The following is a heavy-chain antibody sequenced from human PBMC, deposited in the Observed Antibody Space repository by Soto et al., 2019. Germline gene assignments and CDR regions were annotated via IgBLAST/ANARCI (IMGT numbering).Heavy chain of an antibody. CDR1: GFTFSNYV. CDR2: ISSSGGIT. V-gene: IGHV3-23*01. Sequence: EVQLLESGGNSVQPGGSLRLSCAASGFTFSNYVMSWVRQAPGKGLEWVSGISSSGGITYYADSVQGRFTISRDNSKNTLYLPMNSLRSEDTAIYYCAKGWLVRGGQFDYWGQGTLVTVSS. CDR3: AKGWLVRGGQFDY. J-gene: IGHJ4*02. D-gene: IGHD6-19*01.